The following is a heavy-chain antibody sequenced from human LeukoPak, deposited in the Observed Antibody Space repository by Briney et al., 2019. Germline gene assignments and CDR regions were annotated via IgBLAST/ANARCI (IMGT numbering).Heavy chain of an antibody. CDR2: IRYDGSNK. J-gene: IGHJ4*02. CDR1: GFTFSSYG. CDR3: AKPVTYYYDSSGYYYDY. Sequence: GGSLRLSCAASGFTFSSYGMHWGRQAPGKGLEWVAFIRYDGSNKYYADSVKGRFTISRDNSKNTLYLQMNSLRAEDTAVYYCAKPVTYYYDSSGYYYDYWGQGTLVTVSS. V-gene: IGHV3-30*02. D-gene: IGHD3-22*01.